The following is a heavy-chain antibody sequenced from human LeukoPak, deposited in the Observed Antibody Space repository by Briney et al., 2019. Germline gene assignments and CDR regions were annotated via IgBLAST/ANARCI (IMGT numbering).Heavy chain of an antibody. J-gene: IGHJ4*02. CDR2: ISSNGGST. CDR3: ARGVGYSSSSGFDY. Sequence: GGSLRLSCAASGFTFSSYAMHWVRQAPGKGLEYASAISSNGGSTYYANSVKGRFTISRDNSKNTLYLQMGSLRAEDMAVYYCARGVGYSSSSGFDYWGQGTLVTVSS. CDR1: GFTFSSYA. D-gene: IGHD6-6*01. V-gene: IGHV3-64*01.